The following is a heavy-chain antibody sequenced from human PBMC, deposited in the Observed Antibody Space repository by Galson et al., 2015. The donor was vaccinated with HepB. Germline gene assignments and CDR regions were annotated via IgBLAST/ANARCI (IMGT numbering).Heavy chain of an antibody. J-gene: IGHJ4*02. CDR2: IFHSGST. V-gene: IGHV4-4*02. CDR1: GGSINNDNW. D-gene: IGHD3-22*01. Sequence: ETLSLTCVVSGGSINNDNWWSWVRQPPGRGLEWIGEIFHSGSTNYNPSLKSRVTISVDKSKNHFSLNLSSVTAADTAVYYCARRGYLSYSYFDYWGQGTLVTVSS. CDR3: ARRGYLSYSYFDY.